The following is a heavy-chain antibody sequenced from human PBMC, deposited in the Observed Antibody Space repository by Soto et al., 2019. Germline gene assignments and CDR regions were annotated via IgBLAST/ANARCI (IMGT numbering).Heavy chain of an antibody. D-gene: IGHD3-16*01. J-gene: IGHJ4*02. V-gene: IGHV4-34*01. CDR3: QGGDF. CDR2: ISDSGST. Sequence: SETLSLTCAVSGGSFRGYFWSWIRQSPDKGLEWIGEISDSGSTYYNPSFKSRLTISVDTSKSQISLTLTSVTAADSAVYYCQGGDFWGQGTRVIVSS. CDR1: GGSFRGYF.